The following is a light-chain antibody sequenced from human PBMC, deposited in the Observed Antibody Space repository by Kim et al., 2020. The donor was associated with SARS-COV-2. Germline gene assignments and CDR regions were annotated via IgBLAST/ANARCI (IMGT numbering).Light chain of an antibody. J-gene: IGKJ1*01. Sequence: PGERATLSCRASQSVWNGYLAWYQQKPGQAPRLVIYATSTRDTGIPDRFSGSGSGTDFTLTISRLEPEDFAVYYCQQYVTSGTFGQGTKVDIK. CDR3: QQYVTSGT. V-gene: IGKV3-20*01. CDR2: ATS. CDR1: QSVWNGY.